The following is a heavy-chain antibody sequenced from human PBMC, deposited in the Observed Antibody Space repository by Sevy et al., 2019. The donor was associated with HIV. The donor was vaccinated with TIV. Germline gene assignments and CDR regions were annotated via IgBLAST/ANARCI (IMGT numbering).Heavy chain of an antibody. CDR1: GLTFNSHA. CDR3: AKDYMLNLRRGYFDS. V-gene: IGHV3-23*01. Sequence: GGSLRLSCAASGLTFNSHAMSWVRQPLGRGLEWVSAISGSGETTVYADSVRGRFTISRDNSKNTLFLVMNSLRAEDTAVYYCAKDYMLNLRRGYFDSWGQGTLVTVSS. CDR2: ISGSGETT. D-gene: IGHD2-8*01. J-gene: IGHJ4*02.